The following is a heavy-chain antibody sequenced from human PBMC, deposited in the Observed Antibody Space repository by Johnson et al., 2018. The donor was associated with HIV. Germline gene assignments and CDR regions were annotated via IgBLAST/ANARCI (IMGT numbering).Heavy chain of an antibody. CDR2: ISYDGSNK. V-gene: IGHV3-30*04. CDR1: GFTFSSYA. D-gene: IGHD6-6*01. J-gene: IGHJ3*02. Sequence: QVQLVESGGGVVQPGRSLRLSCTASGFTFSSYAMHWVRQAPGKGLEWVAVISYDGSNKYCADSVKGRFTISRDNSKNTLYLQMNSLRAEDTAVYYCARDETPSYSSYDAFDIWGQGTMVTVSS. CDR3: ARDETPSYSSYDAFDI.